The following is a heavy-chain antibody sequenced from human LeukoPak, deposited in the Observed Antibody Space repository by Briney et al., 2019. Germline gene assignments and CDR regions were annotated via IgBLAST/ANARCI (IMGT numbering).Heavy chain of an antibody. CDR3: ARDRGYCSSTSCSLDY. CDR1: GFTFSSYA. CDR2: ISYDGSNK. J-gene: IGHJ4*02. V-gene: IGHV3-30*01. Sequence: GRSLRLSCAASGFTFSSYAMHWVRQAPGKGLEWVAVISYDGSNKYYADSVKGRFTISRDNSKNTLYLQMNSLRAKDTAVYYCARDRGYCSSTSCSLDYWGQGTLVTVSS. D-gene: IGHD2-2*01.